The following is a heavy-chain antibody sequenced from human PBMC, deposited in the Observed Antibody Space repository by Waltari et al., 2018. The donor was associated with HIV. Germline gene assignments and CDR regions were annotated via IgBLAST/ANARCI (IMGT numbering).Heavy chain of an antibody. D-gene: IGHD2-21*02. J-gene: IGHJ5*02. CDR2: ISSAGHP. CDR3: ARQSWTAGNNHFDP. CDR1: GDSITTTAYS. V-gene: IGHV4-39*01. Sequence: QLQLQESGTGLVRPSETLSLTCTVSGDSITTTAYSWGWIRHSPGELLEWFGSISSAGHPYFDPFLKSRIILSVDTSRNQFSLTLRSVTAADTARYYCARQSWTAGNNHFDPWGQGILVTVSS.